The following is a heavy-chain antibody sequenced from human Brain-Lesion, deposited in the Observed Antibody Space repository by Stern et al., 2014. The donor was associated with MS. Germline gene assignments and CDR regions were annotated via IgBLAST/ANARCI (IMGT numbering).Heavy chain of an antibody. D-gene: IGHD1-26*01. CDR2: IYYSGFT. V-gene: IGHV4-39*01. CDR3: ARHDSVPRPSQLYSARDRGPGYFDY. CDR1: GGSISSSTYY. Sequence: QLQLQESGPGLVKPSETLSLTCTVSGGSISSSTYYWAWIRQPPGKGLEWIGAIYYSGFTYYNPSLKGRVILSVDMSKNQFSLKLSSVTAADTAIYYCARHDSVPRPSQLYSARDRGPGYFDYWGQGTLVTVSS. J-gene: IGHJ4*02.